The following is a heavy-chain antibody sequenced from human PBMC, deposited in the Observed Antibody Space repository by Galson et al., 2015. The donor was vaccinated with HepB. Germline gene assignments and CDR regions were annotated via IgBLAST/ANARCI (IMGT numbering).Heavy chain of an antibody. V-gene: IGHV3-21*01. CDR3: ARIYDTTAFQYPPSYFDY. Sequence: SLRLSCAASGFRFSTYGMNWIRQAPGKGLQWVSSISKTGTNMYYADSLKGRFTISRDNAKNSLYLQMNSLRVEDTAVYYCARIYDTTAFQYPPSYFDYWGPGILVTVSS. CDR1: GFRFSTYG. D-gene: IGHD2/OR15-2a*01. CDR2: ISKTGTNM. J-gene: IGHJ4*02.